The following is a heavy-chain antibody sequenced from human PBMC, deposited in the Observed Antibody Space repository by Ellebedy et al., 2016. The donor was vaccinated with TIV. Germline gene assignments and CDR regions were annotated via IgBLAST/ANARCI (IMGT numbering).Heavy chain of an antibody. CDR3: VQIMITYGGVTRTDAFDV. Sequence: SGPTLVKPTETLTLTCTFSGFSLTATGEGVGWVRQPPGKALDWLAIIYWDNDDRYSSSMRSRLRITKDTSRREVVLTMTNMDSVDTGTYYCVQIMITYGGVTRTDAFDVWGQGILVTVSS. CDR2: IYWDNDD. D-gene: IGHD3-16*01. CDR1: GFSLTATGEG. J-gene: IGHJ3*01. V-gene: IGHV2-5*04.